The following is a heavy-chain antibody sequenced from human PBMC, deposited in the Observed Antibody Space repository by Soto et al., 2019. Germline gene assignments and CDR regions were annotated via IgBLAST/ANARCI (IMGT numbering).Heavy chain of an antibody. CDR2: LIPIFGTA. V-gene: IGHV1-69*01. J-gene: IGHJ6*02. Sequence: QVQLVQSGAEVKKPGSSVKVSCKASGGTFSSYAISWVRQAPGQGREWMGGLIPIFGTANYAQKFQGRVTITADEATSTAYMELSSLRSEDTAVYYCARIAYCGGDCYSDYYYGMDVWGQGTTVTVSS. D-gene: IGHD2-21*02. CDR1: GGTFSSYA. CDR3: ARIAYCGGDCYSDYYYGMDV.